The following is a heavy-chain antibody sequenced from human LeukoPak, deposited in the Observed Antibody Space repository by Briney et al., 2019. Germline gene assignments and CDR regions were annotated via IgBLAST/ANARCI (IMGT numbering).Heavy chain of an antibody. CDR2: IWSDGLNK. CDR3: ARNSAARLYYYYYMDV. D-gene: IGHD2-15*01. V-gene: IGHV3-33*01. J-gene: IGHJ6*03. Sequence: GGSLRLSCAASGFIFSTYGMHWVRQAPGKGLEWVAVIWSDGLNKDYADSVKGRFTISRDNSKNTLYLQMNTLRSEDTALYYCARNSAARLYYYYYMDVWGKGTTVTVSS. CDR1: GFIFSTYG.